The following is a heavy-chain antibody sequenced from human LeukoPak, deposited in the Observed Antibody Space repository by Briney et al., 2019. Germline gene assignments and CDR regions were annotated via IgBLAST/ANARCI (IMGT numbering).Heavy chain of an antibody. Sequence: PSETLSLTCTVSGGSISSYYWSWIRQPAGKGLEWIGRIYTGGSTNYNPSLKSRVTMSVDTSKNQFSLKLSSVTAADTAVYYCARESARWELTNAFDIWGQGTMVTVSS. CDR1: GGSISSYY. CDR2: IYTGGST. J-gene: IGHJ3*02. CDR3: ARESARWELTNAFDI. D-gene: IGHD1-26*01. V-gene: IGHV4-4*07.